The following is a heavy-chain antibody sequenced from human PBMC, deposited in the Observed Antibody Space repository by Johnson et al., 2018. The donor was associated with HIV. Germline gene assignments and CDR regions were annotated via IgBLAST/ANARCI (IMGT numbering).Heavy chain of an antibody. D-gene: IGHD5-18*01. V-gene: IGHV3-48*01. Sequence: EVQLVESGGGVVQPGRSLRLSCEASGFTFSSYGMHWVRQAPGKGLEWVSYISSSGSTIYYADSVKGRFTISRDNSKNTLYLQMNSLRAEDTAIYYCARLPSGYNRDAFNIWGQGTMVTVSS. J-gene: IGHJ3*02. CDR1: GFTFSSYG. CDR3: ARLPSGYNRDAFNI. CDR2: ISSSGSTI.